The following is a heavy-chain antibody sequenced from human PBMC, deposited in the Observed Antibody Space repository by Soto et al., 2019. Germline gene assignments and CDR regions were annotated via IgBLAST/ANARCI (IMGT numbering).Heavy chain of an antibody. V-gene: IGHV3-48*03. CDR3: TKGYYGSGSSYFDY. CDR2: ISSSGSPV. Sequence: GGSLRLSCEASGFTFSSYEMNWVRQAPGKGLEWVSSISSSGSPVNYADSVKGRFTISRDNAKNSMYLQMNSLRPEDTALYYCTKGYYGSGSSYFDYWGWGALVTVSS. D-gene: IGHD3-10*01. J-gene: IGHJ4*02. CDR1: GFTFSSYE.